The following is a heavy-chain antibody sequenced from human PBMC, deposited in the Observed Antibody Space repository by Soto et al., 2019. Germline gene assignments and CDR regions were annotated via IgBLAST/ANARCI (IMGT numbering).Heavy chain of an antibody. CDR2: INHSGST. Sequence: PSETLSLTCAVYGGSFSGYYWSWIRQPPGKGLEWIGEINHSGSTNHNPSLKSRVTISVDTSKNQFSLKLSSVTAADTAVYYCARGRGTIFGVVIRNWFDPWGQGTLVTVSS. D-gene: IGHD3-3*01. V-gene: IGHV4-34*01. CDR3: ARGRGTIFGVVIRNWFDP. J-gene: IGHJ5*02. CDR1: GGSFSGYY.